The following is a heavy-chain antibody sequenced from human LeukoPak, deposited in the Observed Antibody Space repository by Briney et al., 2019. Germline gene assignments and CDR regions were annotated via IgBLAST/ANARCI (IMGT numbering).Heavy chain of an antibody. CDR3: AKEVYSGYYTPGDY. CDR1: GFTFSSYA. Sequence: GRSLRLPCAASGFTFSSYAMHWVRQAPGKGLEWVAVISYDGSNQYYADSVKGRFTISRDNSKNTLYLQMNSLRAEDTAVYFCAKEVYSGYYTPGDYWGQGNLVTVSS. V-gene: IGHV3-30*04. D-gene: IGHD3-22*01. CDR2: ISYDGSNQ. J-gene: IGHJ4*02.